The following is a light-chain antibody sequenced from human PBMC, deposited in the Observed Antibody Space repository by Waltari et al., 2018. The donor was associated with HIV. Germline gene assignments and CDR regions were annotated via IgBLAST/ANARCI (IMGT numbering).Light chain of an antibody. V-gene: IGLV2-14*03. Sequence: QSALTQPASVSGSPGQSITISCPGTSTDLGGFYYVSWYQQHPGKAPKLIISDVNARPSGISDRFSGSKSGNTASLTISGLQPEDEAYYHCSSYASSSALLFGGGTKLTVV. CDR2: DVN. J-gene: IGLJ3*02. CDR1: STDLGGFYY. CDR3: SSYASSSALL.